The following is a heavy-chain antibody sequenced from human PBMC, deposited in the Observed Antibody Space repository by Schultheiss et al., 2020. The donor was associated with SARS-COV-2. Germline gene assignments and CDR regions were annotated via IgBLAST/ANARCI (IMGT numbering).Heavy chain of an antibody. J-gene: IGHJ6*02. CDR3: ARSSCTSTNCYRQDV. D-gene: IGHD2-2*01. CDR2: IYYSGST. V-gene: IGHV4-61*08. Sequence: SETLSLTCAVSGGSISSGGYSWSWIRQPPGKGLEWIGYIYYSGSTNYNPSLKSRVTISVDTSKNQFSLKVSSVTAADTAVYYCARSSCTSTNCYRQDVWGRGTTVTVSS. CDR1: GGSISSGGYS.